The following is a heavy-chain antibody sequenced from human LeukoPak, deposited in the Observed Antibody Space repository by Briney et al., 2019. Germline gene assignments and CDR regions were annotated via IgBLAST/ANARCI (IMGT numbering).Heavy chain of an antibody. V-gene: IGHV3-30*04. CDR1: GFTFSSYA. J-gene: IGHJ3*02. Sequence: PGGSLRLSCAASGFTFSSYAMHWVRQAPGKGLEWVAVISYDGSNKYYADSVKGRFTISRDNSKNTLYLQMNSLRAEDTAVYCCARDGNAHAFDIWGQGTMVTVSS. D-gene: IGHD4-23*01. CDR2: ISYDGSNK. CDR3: ARDGNAHAFDI.